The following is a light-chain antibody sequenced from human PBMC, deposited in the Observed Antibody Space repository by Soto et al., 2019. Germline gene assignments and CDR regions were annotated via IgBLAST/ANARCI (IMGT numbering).Light chain of an antibody. Sequence: DIQMTQSPSSLSASVGDRVTITCQASQDISNYLNWYQQKPGKAPKLLIYGASNLETGVPSRFSGSGFGTDFTFTISSLRPEDIATYHCQQYANVPYTFGRGTKLDIK. J-gene: IGKJ2*01. CDR3: QQYANVPYT. CDR2: GAS. V-gene: IGKV1-33*01. CDR1: QDISNY.